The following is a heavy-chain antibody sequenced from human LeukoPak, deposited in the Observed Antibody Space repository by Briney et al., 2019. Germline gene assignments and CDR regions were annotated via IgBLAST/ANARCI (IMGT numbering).Heavy chain of an antibody. CDR2: ITSSSSYI. CDR3: ARDRSYCSGGSCYSDY. V-gene: IGHV3-21*01. J-gene: IGHJ4*02. CDR1: GFAFSSYN. Sequence: GGSLRLSCAASGFAFSSYNMNWVRQAPGKGLEWVSSITSSSSYIYYADSVKGRFTISRDNAKNSLYLQMNSLRAEDTAVYYCARDRSYCSGGSCYSDYWGQGTLVTVSS. D-gene: IGHD2-15*01.